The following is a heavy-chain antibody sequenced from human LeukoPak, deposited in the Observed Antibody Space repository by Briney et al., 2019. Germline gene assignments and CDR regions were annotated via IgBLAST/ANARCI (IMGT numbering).Heavy chain of an antibody. CDR2: ISGSGGST. J-gene: IGHJ6*03. CDR1: GFTFSSYG. Sequence: GGSLRLSCAASGFTFSSYGMSWVRQAPGKGLEWVSAISGSGGSTYYADSVKGRFTISRDNSKNTLYLQMNSLRAEDTAAYYCAKGVGFGEFFPPWGYYYYMDVWGKGTTVTISS. D-gene: IGHD3-10*01. CDR3: AKGVGFGEFFPPWGYYYYMDV. V-gene: IGHV3-23*01.